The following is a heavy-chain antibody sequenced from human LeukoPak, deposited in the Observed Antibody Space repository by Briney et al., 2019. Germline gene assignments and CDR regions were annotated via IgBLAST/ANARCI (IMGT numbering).Heavy chain of an antibody. CDR3: AKGKTVAGTGGHNFDY. D-gene: IGHD6-19*01. CDR2: ISSSSSYI. Sequence: GGSLRLSCAASGFTFSSYSMNWVRQAPGKGLEWVSSISSSSSYIYYADSVKGRFTISRDNAKNSLYLQMNSLGAEDTALYYCAKGKTVAGTGGHNFDYWGQGTLVTVSS. CDR1: GFTFSSYS. V-gene: IGHV3-21*04. J-gene: IGHJ4*02.